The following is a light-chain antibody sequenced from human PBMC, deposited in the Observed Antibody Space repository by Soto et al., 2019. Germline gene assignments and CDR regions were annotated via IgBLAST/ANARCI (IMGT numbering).Light chain of an antibody. CDR2: EAS. Sequence: EIVLTQSPATLSLSPGERATLSCRASQTVSSSLAWYQQKPGQAPRLLIYEASNRATGIPARFSGSGSGADFTLTISSLEPEDFALYYCQQHINWPRTFGGGNKVEIK. CDR3: QQHINWPRT. CDR1: QTVSSS. V-gene: IGKV3-11*01. J-gene: IGKJ4*01.